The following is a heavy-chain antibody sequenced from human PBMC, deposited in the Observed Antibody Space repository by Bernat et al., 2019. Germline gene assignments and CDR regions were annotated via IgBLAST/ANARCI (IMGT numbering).Heavy chain of an antibody. J-gene: IGHJ4*02. V-gene: IGHV3-23*01. D-gene: IGHD3-3*01. Sequence: EVQLLESGGDSVQPGGSLRLSCAASGFTFSTYALSWVRQAPGKGLEWVSTISSSGSTTYYPDSVKGRFTISRDNSKNSLYLQMSSLRAEDTAIYYCAKKHTRTRPGNYFDYWGRGTLVTVSS. CDR2: ISSSGSTT. CDR1: GFTFSTYA. CDR3: AKKHTRTRPGNYFDY.